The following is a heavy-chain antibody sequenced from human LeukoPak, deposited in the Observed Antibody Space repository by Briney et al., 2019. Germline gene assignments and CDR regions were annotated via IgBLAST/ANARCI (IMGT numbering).Heavy chain of an antibody. CDR2: IYYSGST. J-gene: IGHJ5*02. CDR1: GGSISSGGYY. CDR3: ARIKTYYDFWSGYYFGFDP. V-gene: IGHV4-31*03. D-gene: IGHD3-3*01. Sequence: PSKTLSLTCTVSGGSISSGGYYWSWIRQHPGKGLEWIGYIYYSGSTYYNPSLKSRVTISVDTSKNQFSLKLSSVTAADTAVYYCARIKTYYDFWSGYYFGFDPWGQGTLVTVSS.